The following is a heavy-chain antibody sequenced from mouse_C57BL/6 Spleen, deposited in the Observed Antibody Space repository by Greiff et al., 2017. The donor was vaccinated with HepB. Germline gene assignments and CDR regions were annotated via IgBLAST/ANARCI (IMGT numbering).Heavy chain of an antibody. Sequence: QVHVKQSGAELAKPGASVKLSCKASGYTFTSYWMHWVKQRPGQGLEWIGYINPSSGYTKYNQKFKDKATLTADKSSITAYMQLSSLTYEDSAVYYCARSEPLDYWGQGTTLTVSS. CDR2: INPSSGYT. V-gene: IGHV1-7*01. CDR1: GYTFTSYW. CDR3: ARSEPLDY. J-gene: IGHJ2*01.